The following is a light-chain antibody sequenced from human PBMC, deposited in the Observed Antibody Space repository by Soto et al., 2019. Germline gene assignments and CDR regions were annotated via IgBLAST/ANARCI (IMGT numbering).Light chain of an antibody. Sequence: IVMTQSPGTLSLSPGERATLSCRASQSFSNTYLAWYQQKPGQAPRLLIYGTSNRAAGTPDRFSGSGSGTDFTLSISRLEPESFAVYYCQQYGSSPLTFGGPTKVEI. CDR1: QSFSNTY. CDR2: GTS. CDR3: QQYGSSPLT. J-gene: IGKJ4*01. V-gene: IGKV3-20*01.